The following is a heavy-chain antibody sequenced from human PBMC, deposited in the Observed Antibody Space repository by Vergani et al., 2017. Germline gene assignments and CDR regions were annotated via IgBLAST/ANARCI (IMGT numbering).Heavy chain of an antibody. D-gene: IGHD2-2*01. CDR2: IIPIMGTA. Sequence: QVQLVQSGAEVKKPGSSVNVSCKASGGTFSSYTISWVRQAPGQGLEWMGGIIPIMGTAKYAQKFQGRVTISADESTSTAYMELNSLRSEDTAVYYCARLRPADYWGQGSLVTVSS. CDR1: GGTFSSYT. V-gene: IGHV1-69*01. CDR3: ARLRPADY. J-gene: IGHJ4*02.